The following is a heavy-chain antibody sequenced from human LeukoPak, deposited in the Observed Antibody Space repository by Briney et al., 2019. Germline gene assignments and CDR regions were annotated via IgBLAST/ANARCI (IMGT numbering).Heavy chain of an antibody. D-gene: IGHD6-13*01. Sequence: PSETLSLTCTVSGDSISSHFLSWIRQSPGKGLEWIGYIYYSGSTNYNPSLKSRVAISVDTSKKQFSLKLSSVTAADTAVYYCARVVSSWYGFDSWGQGTQVTVSS. V-gene: IGHV4-59*11. CDR2: IYYSGST. CDR3: ARVVSSWYGFDS. J-gene: IGHJ4*02. CDR1: GDSISSHF.